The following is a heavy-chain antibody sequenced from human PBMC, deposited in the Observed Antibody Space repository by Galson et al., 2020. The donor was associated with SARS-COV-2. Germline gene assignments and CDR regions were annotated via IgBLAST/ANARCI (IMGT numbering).Heavy chain of an antibody. D-gene: IGHD6-13*01. CDR2: IYYSGGT. CDR3: ARSYSSSWYSPTYYYGMDG. V-gene: IGHV4-39*07. J-gene: IGHJ6*02. CDR1: GGSISSGSYY. Sequence: SETLSLTCTVSGGSISSGSYYWGWIRQSPGKGLEWIGSIYYSGGTNYNPSLKSRVTISVDTSKNQFSLKLSSVTAADSAMYYCARSYSSSWYSPTYYYGMDGWGQGTTVTVSS.